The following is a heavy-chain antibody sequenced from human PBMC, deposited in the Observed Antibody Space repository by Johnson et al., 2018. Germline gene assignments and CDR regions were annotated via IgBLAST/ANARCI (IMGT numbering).Heavy chain of an antibody. V-gene: IGHV4-59*02. Sequence: QVQLQESGPGLVRPSETLSLTCTVSGGSVSGYYWRWIRQPPGMGLECIGYIYYSGRSKYNPSLTSRVTISVATSKNQFSLRLTSVTAADTAVYDWARDDAGATRTNAFDIWGQGTMVTVSS. J-gene: IGHJ3*02. CDR2: IYYSGRS. D-gene: IGHD1-1*01. CDR1: GGSVSGYY. CDR3: ARDDAGATRTNAFDI.